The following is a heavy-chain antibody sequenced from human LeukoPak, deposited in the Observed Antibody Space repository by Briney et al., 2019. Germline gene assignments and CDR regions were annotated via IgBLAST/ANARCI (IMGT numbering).Heavy chain of an antibody. J-gene: IGHJ4*02. CDR2: INPNSGGT. Sequence: GASVKVSCKASGYTFTGYYMHWVRQAPGQGLEWMGWINPNSGGTNYAQKFQGRVTMTRDTSISTAYMELSRLRSDDTAVYYCARSGGSWYGNFDYWGQGTLVTVSS. CDR1: GYTFTGYY. CDR3: ARSGGSWYGNFDY. V-gene: IGHV1-2*02. D-gene: IGHD2-15*01.